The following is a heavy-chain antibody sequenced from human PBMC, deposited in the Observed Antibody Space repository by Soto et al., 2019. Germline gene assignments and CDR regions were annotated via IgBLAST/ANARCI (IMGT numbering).Heavy chain of an antibody. CDR3: ARNMDYYYGRGSGNGHGF. V-gene: IGHV1-2*02. CDR2: INPKFGDT. D-gene: IGHD3-10*02. Sequence: QVQLVQSGAEAKEPGDSVRVSCEASGYTFTAYYIHWVRQAPGQGLEWMGWINPKFGDTTYAQDFQGRVSMTRDMSISTVYMELSRLTSDDTARYYCARNMDYYYGRGSGNGHGFWGQGTTVTV. CDR1: GYTFTAYY. J-gene: IGHJ6*02.